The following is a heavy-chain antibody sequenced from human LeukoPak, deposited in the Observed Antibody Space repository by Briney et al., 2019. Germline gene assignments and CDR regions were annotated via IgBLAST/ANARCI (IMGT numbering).Heavy chain of an antibody. CDR3: ARGVVVVVAATSNWFDP. D-gene: IGHD2-15*01. CDR2: ISYDGSNK. Sequence: PGRSLRLSCAASGFTFSSYAMHWVRQAPGKGLEWVAVISYDGSNKYYADSVKGRFTISRDNSKNTLYLQMNRLRAEDTAVYYCARGVVVVVAATSNWFDPWGQGTLVTVSS. V-gene: IGHV3-30*04. CDR1: GFTFSSYA. J-gene: IGHJ5*02.